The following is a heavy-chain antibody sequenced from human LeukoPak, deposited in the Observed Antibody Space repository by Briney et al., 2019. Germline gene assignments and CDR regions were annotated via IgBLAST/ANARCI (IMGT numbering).Heavy chain of an antibody. CDR3: AKDGRIAEDYFDY. CDR2: ISGSGGNT. D-gene: IGHD6-13*01. J-gene: IGHJ4*02. V-gene: IGHV3-23*01. Sequence: PGGSLRLSCAASGFTFSSYAMNWVRQAPGKGLEWVSAISGSGGNTNYADSVKGRFTISRDNSKNTLYLQMDSLRAEDTALYHCAKDGRIAEDYFDYWGQGTLVTVSS. CDR1: GFTFSSYA.